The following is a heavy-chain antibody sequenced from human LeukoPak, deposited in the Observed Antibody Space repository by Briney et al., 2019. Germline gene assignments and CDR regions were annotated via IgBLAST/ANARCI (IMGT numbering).Heavy chain of an antibody. Sequence: GGSLRLSCAAPGFRFDDYAMHRGPQAPGKGLEWVSGIIWYSPAIGYADSVRGRFTLSRDNAKNSLFLQMSSLRVEDTALSYCTKRERMGIAAAGDGFHIWGQGTMVTVSS. D-gene: IGHD6-13*01. V-gene: IGHV3-9*01. CDR3: TKRERMGIAAAGDGFHI. CDR2: IIWYSPAI. CDR1: GFRFDDYA. J-gene: IGHJ3*02.